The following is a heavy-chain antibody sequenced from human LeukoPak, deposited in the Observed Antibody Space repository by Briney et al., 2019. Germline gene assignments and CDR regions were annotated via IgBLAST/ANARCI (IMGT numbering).Heavy chain of an antibody. V-gene: IGHV4-4*02. J-gene: IGHJ4*02. CDR1: GGSLSSDNRGWW. CDR2: IHHSGST. D-gene: IGHD3-10*01. Sequence: SETLSLTCAVSGGSLSSDNRGWWWTWVRQPPGKGLEWIGEIHHSGSTYYNPSLKSRVTISVDTSKNQFSLKLSSVTAADTAVYYCASITMVRGVIIDYWGQGTLVTVSS. CDR3: ASITMVRGVIIDY.